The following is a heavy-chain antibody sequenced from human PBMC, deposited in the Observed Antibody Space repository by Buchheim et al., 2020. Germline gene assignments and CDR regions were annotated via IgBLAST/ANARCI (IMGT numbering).Heavy chain of an antibody. V-gene: IGHV3-30*18. Sequence: QVQLVESGGGEVQPGRSLRLSCAASGFTFSSYDMHWVRQAPGKGLEGVAVISYDGSNKYYADSVKGRFTISRDNSKNTLYLQMNSLRAGDTAVFYCAKNGLPVYGMDVWGQGTT. CDR1: GFTFSSYD. J-gene: IGHJ6*02. D-gene: IGHD1-14*01. CDR2: ISYDGSNK. CDR3: AKNGLPVYGMDV.